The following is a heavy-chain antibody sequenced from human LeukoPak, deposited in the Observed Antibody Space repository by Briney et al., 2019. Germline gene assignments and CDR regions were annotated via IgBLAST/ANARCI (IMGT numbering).Heavy chain of an antibody. CDR3: ARDLRAVADY. V-gene: IGHV3-30-3*01. CDR2: ISYDGSNK. CDR1: GFTFSSYD. J-gene: IGHJ4*02. D-gene: IGHD6-19*01. Sequence: GGSLRLSCAASGFTFSSYDMHWVRQAPGKGLEWVAVISYDGSNKYYADSVKGRFTISRDNSKNTLYLQMNSLRAEDTAVYYCARDLRAVADYWGQGTLVTVSS.